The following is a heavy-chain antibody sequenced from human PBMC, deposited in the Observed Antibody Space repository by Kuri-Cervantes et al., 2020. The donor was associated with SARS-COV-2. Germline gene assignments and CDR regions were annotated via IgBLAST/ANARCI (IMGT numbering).Heavy chain of an antibody. CDR1: GVSISSYY. CDR2: IYYSGST. CDR3: ARHAESPIWGY. D-gene: IGHD3-16*01. V-gene: IGHV4-59*08. J-gene: IGHJ4*02. Sequence: GSLRLSCTVSGVSISSYYWSWIRQPPGKGLEWIGYIYYSGSTNYNPSLKSRVTISVDTSKNQFSLRLSSVTAADTAVYYCARHAESPIWGYWGQGTLVTVSS.